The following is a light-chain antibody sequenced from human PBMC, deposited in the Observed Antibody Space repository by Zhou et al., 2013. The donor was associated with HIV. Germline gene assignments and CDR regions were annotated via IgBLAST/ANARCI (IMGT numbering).Light chain of an antibody. J-gene: IGKJ3*01. Sequence: IQMTQSPSIVSASPGDRVTITCRANETVGRSLAWYQQKLGKAPKLLIYETSSLDKGVPSRFSGSGSGTHFILTITSVQPDDIGTYYCQQSYSLPRTFGPGTKVEI. CDR3: QQSYSLPRT. V-gene: IGKV1-5*03. CDR2: ETS. CDR1: ETVGRS.